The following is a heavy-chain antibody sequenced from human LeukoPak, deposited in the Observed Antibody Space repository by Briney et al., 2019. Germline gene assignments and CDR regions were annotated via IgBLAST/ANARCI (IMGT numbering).Heavy chain of an antibody. V-gene: IGHV3-48*01. D-gene: IGHD4-23*01. CDR2: ISSSSSTI. J-gene: IGHJ4*02. CDR3: ARRAGGYSHPYDY. Sequence: GGSLRLSCAASGFTFSSYSMNWVRQAPGKGLEWVSYISSSSSTIYYADSVKGRFTISRDNSKNTLYLQMNSLRAEDTAVYYCARRAGGYSHPYDYWGQGTLVTVSS. CDR1: GFTFSSYS.